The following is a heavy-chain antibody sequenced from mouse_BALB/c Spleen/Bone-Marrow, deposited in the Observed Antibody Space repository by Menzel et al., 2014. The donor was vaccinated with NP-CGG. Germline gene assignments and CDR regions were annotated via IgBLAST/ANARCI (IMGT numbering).Heavy chain of an antibody. CDR2: INPSTGYT. CDR1: GYTFTNYW. CDR3: ARIYYYGRDY. D-gene: IGHD1-1*01. J-gene: IGHJ2*01. V-gene: IGHV1-7*01. Sequence: VQLQQSGAELAKPGASVKMSCKASGYTFTNYWMHWVKQRPGQGLEWIGYINPSTGYTGYNQKFKDKATLTADKSSSTAYMQLSSLTSEDSAVYYCARIYYYGRDYWGQGTTLTVSS.